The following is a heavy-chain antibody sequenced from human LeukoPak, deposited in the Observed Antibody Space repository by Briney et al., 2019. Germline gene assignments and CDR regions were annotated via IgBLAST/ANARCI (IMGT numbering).Heavy chain of an antibody. CDR3: ARECGEYSSSSGLTAWFDP. CDR2: IIPIFGTA. D-gene: IGHD6-6*01. CDR1: GGTFSSYA. Sequence: ASVKVSCKASGGTFSSYAISWVRQAPGQGLEWMGGIIPIFGTANYAQKFQGRVTITTDESTSTAYMELSSLRSEDTAVYYCARECGEYSSSSGLTAWFDPWGQRTLVTVSS. V-gene: IGHV1-69*05. J-gene: IGHJ5*02.